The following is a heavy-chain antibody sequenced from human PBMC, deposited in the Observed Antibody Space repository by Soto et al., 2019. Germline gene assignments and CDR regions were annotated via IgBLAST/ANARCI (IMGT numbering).Heavy chain of an antibody. CDR2: IYYSGST. CDR1: GGSISSYY. V-gene: IGHV4-59*01. D-gene: IGHD2-21*02. J-gene: IGHJ6*02. CDR3: ARLNTAHYYYYGMDV. Sequence: SETLSLTCTVSGGSISSYYWSWIRRPPGKGLEWIGYIYYSGSTNYNPSLKSRVTISVDTSKNQFSLKLSSVTAADTAVYYCARLNTAHYYYYGMDVWGQGTTVTVSS.